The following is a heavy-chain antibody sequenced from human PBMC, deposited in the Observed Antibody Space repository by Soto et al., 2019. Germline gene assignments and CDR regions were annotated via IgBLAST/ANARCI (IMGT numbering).Heavy chain of an antibody. CDR3: ARDIAAAGRNYYYYGMDV. CDR2: IWYDGSNK. J-gene: IGHJ6*02. V-gene: IGHV3-33*01. CDR1: GFTFSSYG. D-gene: IGHD6-13*01. Sequence: QTGGSLRLSCAASGFTFSSYGMHWVRQAPGKGLEWVAVIWYDGSNKYYADSVKGRFIISRDDSKNTLYLQMNSLRAEDTAVYYCARDIAAAGRNYYYYGMDVWGQGTTVTVSS.